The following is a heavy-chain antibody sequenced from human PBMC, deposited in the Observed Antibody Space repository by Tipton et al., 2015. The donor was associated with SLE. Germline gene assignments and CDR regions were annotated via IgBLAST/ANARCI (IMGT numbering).Heavy chain of an antibody. J-gene: IGHJ4*02. V-gene: IGHV4-30-2*01. Sequence: TLSLTCVVSDVPISSAGYSWNWIRQPQGKGLEWIGYIHHSGSTYYSPSLKSRVTISLDTSKNQFSLKLSSVTAADTAVYYCARGSCSGGVCYIDYWGQGPLVTVSS. D-gene: IGHD2-8*02. CDR3: ARGSCSGGVCYIDY. CDR1: DVPISSAGYS. CDR2: IHHSGST.